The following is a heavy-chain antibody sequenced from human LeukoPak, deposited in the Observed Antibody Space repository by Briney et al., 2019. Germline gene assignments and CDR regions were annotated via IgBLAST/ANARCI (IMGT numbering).Heavy chain of an antibody. CDR1: GFTFSSYS. Sequence: TGGSLRLSCAASGFTFSSYSMNWVRQAPGKGLEWVSSISSSSSYIYYADSVKGRFTISRDNAKNSLYLQMNSLRAEDTAVYYCATVGYCSGGSCLTTVDYWGQGTLVTVSS. J-gene: IGHJ4*02. CDR2: ISSSSSYI. V-gene: IGHV3-21*01. D-gene: IGHD2-15*01. CDR3: ATVGYCSGGSCLTTVDY.